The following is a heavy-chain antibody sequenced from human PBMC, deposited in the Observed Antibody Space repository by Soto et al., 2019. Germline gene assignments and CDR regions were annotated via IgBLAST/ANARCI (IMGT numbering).Heavy chain of an antibody. J-gene: IGHJ4*02. CDR3: AREGNGYNLDY. Sequence: QVQLQESGPGLVRPSQTLSLTCTVSGGSISSGGYYWSWIRQHPGMGLEWIGYIYYSGSTYYNPSLKSRVTISVDTSKNQFSLKLSSVTAADTAVYYCAREGNGYNLDYWGQGTLVTVSS. CDR1: GGSISSGGYY. D-gene: IGHD5-12*01. V-gene: IGHV4-31*03. CDR2: IYYSGST.